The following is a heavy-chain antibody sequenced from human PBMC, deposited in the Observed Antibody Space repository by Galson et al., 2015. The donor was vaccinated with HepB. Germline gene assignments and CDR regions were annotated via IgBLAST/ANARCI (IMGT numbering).Heavy chain of an antibody. CDR1: GFTFSDYY. CDR3: ARLEYYYDSSGYEPGGPNAFDI. D-gene: IGHD3-22*01. CDR2: ISSSSSYT. V-gene: IGHV3-11*06. Sequence: SLRLSCAASGFTFSDYYMSWIRQAPGKGLEWVSYISSSSSYTDYADSVKGRFTISRDNAKNSLYLQMNSLRAEDTAVYYCARLEYYYDSSGYEPGGPNAFDIWGQGTMVTVSS. J-gene: IGHJ3*02.